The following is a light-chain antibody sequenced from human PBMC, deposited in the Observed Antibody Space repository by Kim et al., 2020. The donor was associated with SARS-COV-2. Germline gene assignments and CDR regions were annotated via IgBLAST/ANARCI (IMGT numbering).Light chain of an antibody. V-gene: IGLV10-54*04. CDR2: RNN. CDR3: SAWDSSLSAWV. CDR1: RKNVGNQG. J-gene: IGLJ3*02. Sequence: TGTLTCTGHRKNVGNQGPSWLQLHQGHPPKLLSYRNNNRPSGISERFSASRSGNTASLPITGLQPEDEADYYCSAWDSSLSAWVFGGGTQLTVL.